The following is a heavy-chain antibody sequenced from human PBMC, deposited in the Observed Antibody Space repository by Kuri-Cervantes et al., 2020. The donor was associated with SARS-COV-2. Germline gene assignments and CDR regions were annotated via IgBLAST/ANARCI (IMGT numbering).Heavy chain of an antibody. J-gene: IGHJ4*02. CDR3: ARGDIVVVTAILFDY. V-gene: IGHV7-4-1*02. Sequence: ASVKVSCKASGNSFTTYGTNLVPQAPGQGLEWMGWFNTNTGNPTYAKGFTGRFVFSLNTSVSTAYLQISSLKAEDTAVYYCARGDIVVVTAILFDYWGQGTLVTVSS. CDR1: GNSFTTYG. D-gene: IGHD2-21*02. CDR2: FNTNTGNP.